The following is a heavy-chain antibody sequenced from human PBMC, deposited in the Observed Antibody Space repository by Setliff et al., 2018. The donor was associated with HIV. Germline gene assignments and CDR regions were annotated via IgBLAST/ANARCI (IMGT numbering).Heavy chain of an antibody. CDR1: GFTFSSYG. CDR3: ATDDYNGDSFDN. CDR2: IRYDGSNK. D-gene: IGHD4-4*01. J-gene: IGHJ4*02. V-gene: IGHV3-30*02. Sequence: PGGSLRLSCAASGFTFSSYGMHWVRQAPGKGLEWVAFIRYDGSNKYYADSVKGRFTISRDNSKNILYLQMNRLRADDTAVYYCATDDYNGDSFDNWGQGTLVTVSS.